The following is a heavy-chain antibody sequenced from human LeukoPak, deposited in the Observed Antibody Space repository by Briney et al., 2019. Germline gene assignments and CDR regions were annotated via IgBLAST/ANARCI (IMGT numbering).Heavy chain of an antibody. CDR3: ARGRTIAAAGGDAFDI. D-gene: IGHD6-13*01. CDR1: GYTFTSYD. J-gene: IGHJ3*02. CDR2: MNPNSGNT. Sequence: ASVKVSCKASGYTFTSYDINWVRQATGQGLEWMGWMNPNSGNTGYAQKFQGRVTMTRNTSISTAYMELGSLRSEDTAVYYCARGRTIAAAGGDAFDIWGQGTMVTVSS. V-gene: IGHV1-8*01.